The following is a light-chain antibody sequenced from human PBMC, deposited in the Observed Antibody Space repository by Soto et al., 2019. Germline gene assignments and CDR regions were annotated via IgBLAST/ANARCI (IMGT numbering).Light chain of an antibody. J-gene: IGKJ5*01. CDR2: DAS. CDR3: QQRSNWPSIT. Sequence: DIVLTQSPGTLSLSPGERATLSCRASQYVRNTYLAWYQQKAGQAPRLLIYDASNRATGIPARFSGSGSGTDFTLTINSLEPEDFAVYYCQQRSNWPSITFGQGTRLEIK. V-gene: IGKV3-11*01. CDR1: QYVRNTY.